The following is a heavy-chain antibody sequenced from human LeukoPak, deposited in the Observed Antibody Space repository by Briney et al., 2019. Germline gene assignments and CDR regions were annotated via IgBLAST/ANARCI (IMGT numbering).Heavy chain of an antibody. CDR1: GFAFSSLD. J-gene: IGHJ5*02. V-gene: IGHV3-53*01. CDR3: SCRAS. CDR2: IYSGGST. Sequence: PGGSLRLSCAASGFAFSSLDMSWVRQAPGKGLEWVSVIYSGGSTYYADSVKGRFTISRDNSKNTLSLQMNSLRAEDTAVYYCSCRASWGQGTLVTVSS.